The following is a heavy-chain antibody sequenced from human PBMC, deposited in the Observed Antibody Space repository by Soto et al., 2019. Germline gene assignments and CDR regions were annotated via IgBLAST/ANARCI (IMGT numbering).Heavy chain of an antibody. Sequence: ASVKVSCKASGYTFTGYYMHWVRQAPGQGLEWMGWINPNSGGTNYAQKFQGRVTMTRDTSISTAYMELSRLRSDDTAVYYCARDRDYDILTGYYPLAFDILGQRTMLAV. CDR1: GYTFTGYY. CDR3: ARDRDYDILTGYYPLAFDI. V-gene: IGHV1-2*02. CDR2: INPNSGGT. D-gene: IGHD3-9*01. J-gene: IGHJ3*02.